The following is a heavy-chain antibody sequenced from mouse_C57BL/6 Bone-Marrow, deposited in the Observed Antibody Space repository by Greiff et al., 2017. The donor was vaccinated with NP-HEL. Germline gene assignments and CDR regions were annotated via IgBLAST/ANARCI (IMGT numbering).Heavy chain of an antibody. CDR1: GFTFSSYA. V-gene: IGHV5-4*01. Sequence: EVQLVESGGGLVKPGGSLKLSCAASGFTFSSYAMSWVRQTPEKRLEWVATISDGGSYTYYPDNVKGRFTISRDNAKNNLYLQMSHLNSEDTAMYYCARGYYGKGWPYAMDYWGQGTSVTVSS. D-gene: IGHD2-1*01. J-gene: IGHJ4*01. CDR2: ISDGGSYT. CDR3: ARGYYGKGWPYAMDY.